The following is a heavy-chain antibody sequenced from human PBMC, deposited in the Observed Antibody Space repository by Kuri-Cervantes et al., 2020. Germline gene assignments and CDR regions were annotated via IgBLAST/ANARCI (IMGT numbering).Heavy chain of an antibody. CDR3: ARVGYDSLYYYYYMDV. J-gene: IGHJ6*03. Sequence: GVLKISCAASGFTFSSYSMNWVRQAPGKGLEWVSSISSSSSYIYYADSVKGRFTISRDNAKNSLYLQMNSLRAEDTAVYYCARVGYDSLYYYYYMDVWGKGTTVTVSS. CDR2: ISSSSSYI. V-gene: IGHV3-21*01. D-gene: IGHD5-12*01. CDR1: GFTFSSYS.